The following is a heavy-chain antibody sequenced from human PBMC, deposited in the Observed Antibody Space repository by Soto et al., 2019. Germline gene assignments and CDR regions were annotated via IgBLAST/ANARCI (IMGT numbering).Heavy chain of an antibody. CDR3: APSSGRKGAFDY. D-gene: IGHD1-1*01. CDR2: IYWNNDQ. CDR1: GFSLTTSGVT. V-gene: IGHV2-5*01. Sequence: SGPTLVNPTETLTLTCTFSGFSLTTSGVTVGWIRQPPGKALEWLALIYWNNDQRYSPSLKSRLTITKDTSRNQVVLTMTNMDPVDTATYFCAPSSGRKGAFDYWGQGTLVTVSS. J-gene: IGHJ4*02.